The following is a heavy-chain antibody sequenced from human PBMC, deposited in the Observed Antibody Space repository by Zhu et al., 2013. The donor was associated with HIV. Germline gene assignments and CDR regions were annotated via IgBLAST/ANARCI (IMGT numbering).Heavy chain of an antibody. CDR2: IIPIFGTA. V-gene: IGHV1-69*06. J-gene: IGHJ4*02. Sequence: QVQLMQSGPEVKRPGSSVRVSCQASGVKLKFHAISWIRQAPGQGLEWMGGIIPIFGTANYAQKFQGRVTITADKSTSTAYMELSSLRSDDTAVYYCASLLKYFDYWGQGTLVTVSS. CDR3: ASLLKYFDY. CDR1: GVKLKFHA. D-gene: IGHD1-26*01.